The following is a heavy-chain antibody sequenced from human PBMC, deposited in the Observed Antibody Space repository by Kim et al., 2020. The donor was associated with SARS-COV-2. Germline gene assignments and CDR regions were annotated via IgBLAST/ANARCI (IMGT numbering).Heavy chain of an antibody. Sequence: GGSLRLSCAASGFTFSSYGMHWVRQAPGKGLEWVAVIWYDGSNKYYADSVKGRFTISRDNSKNTLYLQMNSLRAEDTAMYYCARLYYYGSGAGMDVWGQGTTVTVSS. D-gene: IGHD3-10*01. V-gene: IGHV3-33*01. CDR1: GFTFSSYG. CDR3: ARLYYYGSGAGMDV. CDR2: IWYDGSNK. J-gene: IGHJ6*02.